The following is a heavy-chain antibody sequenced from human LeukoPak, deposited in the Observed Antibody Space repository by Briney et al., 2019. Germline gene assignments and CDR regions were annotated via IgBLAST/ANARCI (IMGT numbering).Heavy chain of an antibody. J-gene: IGHJ4*02. CDR1: GYTLTELS. CDR3: ATGVRGINLHDY. V-gene: IGHV1-24*01. CDR2: FDPEDGET. D-gene: IGHD3-10*01. Sequence: GASVKVSCTVSGYTLTELSMHWVRQAPGKGLGWMGGFDPEDGETIYAQKFQGRVTMTEDTSTDTAYMELSSLRSEDTAVYYCATGVRGINLHDYWGQGTLVTVSS.